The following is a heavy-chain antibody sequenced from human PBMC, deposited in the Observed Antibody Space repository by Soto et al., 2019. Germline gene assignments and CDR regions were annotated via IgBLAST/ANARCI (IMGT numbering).Heavy chain of an antibody. J-gene: IGHJ6*02. CDR2: IYTSGST. Sequence: NPSETLSLTCTVSGGSISSYYWSWIRQPAGKGLEWIGRIYTSGSTNYNPSLKSRVTMSVDTSKNQFSLKLSSVTAADTAVYYCARDLQFTMVRGVIITHVGGMDVWGQGTTVTVSS. V-gene: IGHV4-4*07. CDR1: GGSISSYY. CDR3: ARDLQFTMVRGVIITHVGGMDV. D-gene: IGHD3-10*01.